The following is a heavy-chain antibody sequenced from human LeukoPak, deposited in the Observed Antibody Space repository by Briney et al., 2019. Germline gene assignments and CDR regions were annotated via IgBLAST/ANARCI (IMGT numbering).Heavy chain of an antibody. Sequence: GGSLRLSCAASGFTFSSYAMSWVRRAPGKGLEWVSAISGSGGSTYYADSVKGRFTISRDNSKNTLYLQMNSLRAEDTAVYYCAKDTYYDILTGYQRAYYFDYWGQGTLVTVSS. V-gene: IGHV3-23*01. CDR1: GFTFSSYA. D-gene: IGHD3-9*01. CDR3: AKDTYYDILTGYQRAYYFDY. CDR2: ISGSGGST. J-gene: IGHJ4*02.